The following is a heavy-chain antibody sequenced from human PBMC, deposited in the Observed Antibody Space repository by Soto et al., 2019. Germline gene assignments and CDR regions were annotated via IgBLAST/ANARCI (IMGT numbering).Heavy chain of an antibody. CDR3: VKDRVPGAYGNYYGMDV. J-gene: IGHJ6*02. Sequence: PVGSLRLSCRVSGFTFNNSGMHWVRRAPGRGLEGMAVISYDGSDKYYADSVKGRVIISRDNSKNTLNLEMNSLRAEDTAIYYCVKDRVPGAYGNYYGMDVWGQGTTVTVSS. CDR2: ISYDGSDK. CDR1: GFTFNNSG. D-gene: IGHD5-12*01. V-gene: IGHV3-30*18.